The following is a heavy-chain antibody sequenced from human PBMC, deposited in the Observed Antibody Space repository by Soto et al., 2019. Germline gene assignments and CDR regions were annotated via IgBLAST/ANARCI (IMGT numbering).Heavy chain of an antibody. J-gene: IGHJ3*01. D-gene: IGHD1-1*01. CDR2: IIPILGIA. Sequence: QVQLVQSGAEVKKPGSSVKVSCKASGGTFSSYTISWVRQAPGQGLEWMGRIIPILGIANYAQKFQGRVPITADNSTSTAYTELRSLRSEDRAVYYCARGKGTYTGDAFDLWGQGTMVTVSS. V-gene: IGHV1-69*02. CDR1: GGTFSSYT. CDR3: ARGKGTYTGDAFDL.